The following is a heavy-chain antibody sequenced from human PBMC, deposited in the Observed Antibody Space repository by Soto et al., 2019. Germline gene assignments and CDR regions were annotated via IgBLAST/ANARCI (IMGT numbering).Heavy chain of an antibody. CDR2: ISYDGSNK. J-gene: IGHJ5*02. CDR1: GFTFSSYA. V-gene: IGHV3-30-3*01. Sequence: GGSLRLSCAASGFTFSSYAMHWVRQAPGKGLEWVAVISYDGSNKYYADSVKGRFTISRDNSKNTLYLQMNSLRAEDTAVYYCAKEWLGGFRWFDPWGQGTLVTVSS. D-gene: IGHD3-10*01. CDR3: AKEWLGGFRWFDP.